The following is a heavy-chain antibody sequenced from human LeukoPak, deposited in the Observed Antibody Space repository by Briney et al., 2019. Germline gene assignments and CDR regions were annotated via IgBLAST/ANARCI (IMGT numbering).Heavy chain of an antibody. CDR2: IYTSGST. Sequence: SETLSLTCTVSGGSISSYYWSWIRQPAGKGLEWIGRIYTSGSTNYNPSLKSRVTISVDTSKNQFSLKLSSVTAADTAVYYCARVYHDILTGTYYYYYYMDVWGKGTTVTVSS. CDR1: GGSISSYY. V-gene: IGHV4-4*07. J-gene: IGHJ6*03. D-gene: IGHD3-9*01. CDR3: ARVYHDILTGTYYYYYYMDV.